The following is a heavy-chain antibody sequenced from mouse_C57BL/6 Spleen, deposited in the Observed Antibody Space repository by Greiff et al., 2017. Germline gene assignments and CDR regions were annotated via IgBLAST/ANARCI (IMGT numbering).Heavy chain of an antibody. CDR3: ARSQDGTGWYFDV. CDR1: GYTFTSYG. J-gene: IGHJ1*03. V-gene: IGHV1-81*01. Sequence: QVQLQQSGAELARPGASVKLSCKASGYTFTSYGISWVKQRTGQGLEWIGEIYPRSGNTYYNEKFKGKATLTADNASSTAYMELRSLTSEDSAVYFCARSQDGTGWYFDVWGTGTTVTVSS. CDR2: IYPRSGNT. D-gene: IGHD4-1*01.